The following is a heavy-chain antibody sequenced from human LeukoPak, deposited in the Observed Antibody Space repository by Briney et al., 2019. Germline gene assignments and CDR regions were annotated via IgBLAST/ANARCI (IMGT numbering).Heavy chain of an antibody. V-gene: IGHV4-34*01. CDR2: INHSGST. D-gene: IGHD1-26*01. CDR1: GGSFSGYY. J-gene: IGHJ5*02. CDR3: ARSSPWDNWFDP. Sequence: PSETLSLTCAVYGGSFSGYYWSWIRQPPGKGLEWIGEINHSGSTNYNPSLKSRVTISVDTSKNQFSLKLSSVTAADTAVYYCARSSPWDNWFDPWGRGTLVTVSS.